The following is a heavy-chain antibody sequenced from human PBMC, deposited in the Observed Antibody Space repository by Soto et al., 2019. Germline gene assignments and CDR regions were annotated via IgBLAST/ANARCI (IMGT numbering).Heavy chain of an antibody. CDR2: ISSDSSNI. D-gene: IGHD5-12*01. Sequence: EVQLVESGGDLVQPGGSLRLSCAASGFSFSTYGMNWVRQAPGKGLDWLSHISSDSSNIHYADSVRGRFTISRDNARNLLYLQMNSLRLEDTAVYYCAREWISWGQGTLVTVSS. J-gene: IGHJ5*02. CDR1: GFSFSTYG. CDR3: AREWIS. V-gene: IGHV3-48*01.